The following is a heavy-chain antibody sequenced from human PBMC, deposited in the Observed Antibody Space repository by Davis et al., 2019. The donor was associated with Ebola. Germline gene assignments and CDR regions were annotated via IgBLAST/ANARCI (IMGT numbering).Heavy chain of an antibody. CDR3: ARGGETRLEY. D-gene: IGHD3-16*01. CDR1: GFTFSDYA. Sequence: GESLKISCAASGFTFSDYAMTWVRQAPGKGLEWVSAISPSGGKTFHADSVKGRFTISRDNSKNTLSLQMNSLRAEDTAVYYCARGGETRLEYWGQGTLVTVSS. V-gene: IGHV3-23*01. J-gene: IGHJ4*02. CDR2: ISPSGGKT.